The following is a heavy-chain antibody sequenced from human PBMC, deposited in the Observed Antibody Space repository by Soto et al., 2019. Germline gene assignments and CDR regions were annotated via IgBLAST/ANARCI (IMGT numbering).Heavy chain of an antibody. CDR2: ISSSSSYI. Sequence: GSLRLSCAASGFTFSSYSMNWVRQAPGKGLEWVSSISSSSSYIYYADSVKGRFTISRDNAKNSLYLQMNSLRAEDTAVYYCASIGYYDSSGYYWPYFDYWGQGTLVTVSS. CDR3: ASIGYYDSSGYYWPYFDY. D-gene: IGHD3-22*01. V-gene: IGHV3-21*01. CDR1: GFTFSSYS. J-gene: IGHJ4*02.